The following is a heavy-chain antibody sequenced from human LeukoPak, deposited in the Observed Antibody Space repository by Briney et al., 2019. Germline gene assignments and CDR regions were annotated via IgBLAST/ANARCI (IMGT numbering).Heavy chain of an antibody. CDR3: AKDMWRTTATNYFDY. D-gene: IGHD4-11*01. Sequence: PGGSLRRSGAASGFTFDDYAMHWVRQAPGKGLEWVSGISWNSSSIGYADSVKGRFTISRDNAKNSLYLQMNSLRAEDTALYYCAKDMWRTTATNYFDYWGQGTLVTVSS. CDR2: ISWNSSSI. V-gene: IGHV3-9*01. CDR1: GFTFDDYA. J-gene: IGHJ4*02.